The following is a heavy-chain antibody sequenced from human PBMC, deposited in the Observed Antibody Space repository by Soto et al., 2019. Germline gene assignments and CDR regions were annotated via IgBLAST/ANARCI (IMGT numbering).Heavy chain of an antibody. CDR2: INAGNGNT. V-gene: IGHV1-3*01. CDR1: GYTFTSYA. D-gene: IGHD6-19*01. J-gene: IGHJ6*02. Sequence: ASVKVSCKASGYTFTSYAMHWVRQAPGQRLEWMGWINAGNGNTKYSQKFQGRVTMTRDTSISTAYMELSRLRSDDTAVYYCARAGSIAVAGYYYYGMDVWGQGTTVTVSS. CDR3: ARAGSIAVAGYYYYGMDV.